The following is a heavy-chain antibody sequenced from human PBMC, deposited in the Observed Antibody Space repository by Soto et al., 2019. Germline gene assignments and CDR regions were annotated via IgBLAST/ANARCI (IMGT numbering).Heavy chain of an antibody. CDR1: GFTFSTDS. CDR3: ARFFGSGFAC. Sequence: EVQLVESGGGLVQPGGSLRLSCVASGFTFSTDSMNWVRQAPGKGMEWVAHISTSGATRYYADSVKGRFTISRDNAKSSLYLQMDSVRNEKTAVYYCARFFGSGFACWCQGSLVSVSS. CDR2: ISTSGATR. V-gene: IGHV3-48*02. D-gene: IGHD6-19*01. J-gene: IGHJ4*02.